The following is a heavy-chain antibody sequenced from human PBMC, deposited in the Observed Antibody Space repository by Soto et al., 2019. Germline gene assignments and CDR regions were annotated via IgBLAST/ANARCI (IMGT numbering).Heavy chain of an antibody. V-gene: IGHV4-34*01. CDR1: GGSFSGYH. J-gene: IGHJ4*02. CDR2: INHSGST. D-gene: IGHD3-3*01. Sequence: SETLSLTCAVYGGSFSGYHWSWIRQPPGKGLEWIGEINHSGSTNYNPSLKSRVTMSVDTSKNQFSLKLSSVTAADTAVYYCARAISGVVITYYFDYWGQGTLVTVSS. CDR3: ARAISGVVITYYFDY.